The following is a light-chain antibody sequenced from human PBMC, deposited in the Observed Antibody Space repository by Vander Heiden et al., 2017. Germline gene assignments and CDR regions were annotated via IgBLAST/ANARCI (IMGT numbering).Light chain of an antibody. Sequence: QSALPQPPSAPGSPGQSLTVSCTGTSSDVGGYKYVSWYQQHPGKAPKLMIDEVTKRPSGVPDRFSGSKSGNTASLTVSGLQAEDEADYYCISYAGSNNLVFSGGTKLTVL. CDR1: SSDVGGYKY. CDR3: ISYAGSNNLV. V-gene: IGLV2-8*01. J-gene: IGLJ2*01. CDR2: EVT.